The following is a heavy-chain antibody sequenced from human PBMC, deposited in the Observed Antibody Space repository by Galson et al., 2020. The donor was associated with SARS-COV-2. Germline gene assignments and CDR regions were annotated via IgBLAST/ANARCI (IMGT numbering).Heavy chain of an antibody. Sequence: GGSLRLSCAASGFTFSSYAMHWVRQAPGKGLEWVAVISYNGSNKYYADSVKGRFTISRDNSKNTLYLQMNSLRAEDTAVYYCARDGGLSAAGTAGWFDPWGQGTLVTVSS. CDR1: GFTFSSYA. D-gene: IGHD6-13*01. CDR2: ISYNGSNK. CDR3: ARDGGLSAAGTAGWFDP. J-gene: IGHJ5*02. V-gene: IGHV3-30*04.